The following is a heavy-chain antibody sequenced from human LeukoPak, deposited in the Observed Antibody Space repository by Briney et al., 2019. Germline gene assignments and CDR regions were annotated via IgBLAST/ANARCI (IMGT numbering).Heavy chain of an antibody. D-gene: IGHD6-13*01. CDR2: IKSKTDGGTT. Sequence: PGGSLRLSCAASGFTFSNAWMSWVRQAPGKGLEWVGRIKSKTDGGTTDYAAPVKGRFTISRDDSKNTLYLQMNSLKTEDTAVYYCTSGYSSSWYGYYYYYMDVWGKGTTVTVSS. CDR3: TSGYSSSWYGYYYYYMDV. V-gene: IGHV3-15*01. J-gene: IGHJ6*03. CDR1: GFTFSNAW.